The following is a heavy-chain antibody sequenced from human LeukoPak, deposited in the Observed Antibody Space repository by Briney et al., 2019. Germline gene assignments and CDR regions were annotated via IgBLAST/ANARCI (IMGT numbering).Heavy chain of an antibody. V-gene: IGHV4-59*01. Sequence: PSETLSLTCTVSGGSISSYYWSWIRQPPGKGLEWIGYIYYSGSTNYKPSLKSRVTISVDTSKNQFSLKLSSVTAPDTPVYYCARGGYYGSGNDFRFDPWGQGTLVTVSS. CDR1: GGSISSYY. J-gene: IGHJ5*02. D-gene: IGHD3-10*01. CDR2: IYYSGST. CDR3: ARGGYYGSGNDFRFDP.